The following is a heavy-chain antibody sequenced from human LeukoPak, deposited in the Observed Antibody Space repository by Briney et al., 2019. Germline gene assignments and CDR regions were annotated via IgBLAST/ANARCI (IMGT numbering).Heavy chain of an antibody. CDR3: ARLLVAGDHAFDI. D-gene: IGHD5-12*01. J-gene: IGHJ3*02. CDR2: IYPGDSDT. V-gene: IGHV5-51*01. CDR1: GYSLTSYW. Sequence: KPGGPLKISCKCSGYSLTSYWIGWVRQMPGKGLEWMWIIYPGDSDTRYSPSFQGHVTISADKSISTAYLQWSSLKASDTAMYYCARLLVAGDHAFDIWGQGTMVTVSS.